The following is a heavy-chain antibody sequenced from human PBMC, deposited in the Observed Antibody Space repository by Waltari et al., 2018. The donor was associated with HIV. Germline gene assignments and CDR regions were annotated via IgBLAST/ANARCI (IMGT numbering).Heavy chain of an antibody. J-gene: IGHJ4*02. CDR2: ISAYNGNT. V-gene: IGHV1-18*01. CDR3: ARDKTTYYYGSGVSY. CDR1: GYTFTSYG. D-gene: IGHD3-10*01. Sequence: QVQLVQSGAEVKKPGASVKVSCKASGYTFTSYGISWVRQAPGQGLEWMGWISAYNGNTNYAQKLQGRVTMTTDTSSSTAYMELRILRSDDTAVYYCARDKTTYYYGSGVSYWGQGTLVTVSS.